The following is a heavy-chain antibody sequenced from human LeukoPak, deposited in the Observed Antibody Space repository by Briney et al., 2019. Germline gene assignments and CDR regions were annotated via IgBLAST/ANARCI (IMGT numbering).Heavy chain of an antibody. D-gene: IGHD3-10*01. CDR3: SRGSDSEDAFDI. J-gene: IGHJ3*02. Sequence: ASVKVSCKASGYTFTGYYMHWVRQAPGQGLEWVGWINPNSGGTNYAQKFQGRVTMTRDTSISIAYMELSRLISDDRAVYYCSRGSDSEDAFDIWGQGTMVTVSS. V-gene: IGHV1-2*02. CDR2: INPNSGGT. CDR1: GYTFTGYY.